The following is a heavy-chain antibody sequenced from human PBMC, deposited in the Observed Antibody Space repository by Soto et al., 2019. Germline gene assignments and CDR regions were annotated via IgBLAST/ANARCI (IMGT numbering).Heavy chain of an antibody. V-gene: IGHV3-30-3*01. CDR2: ISYDGSNK. Sequence: QVQLVESGGGVVQPGRSLRLSCAASGFTFSSYAMHWVRQAPGKGLEWVAVISYDGSNKYYADSVKGRFTISRDNSKNTLYVQMNSLRAEDTAVYYCARTSGRWRGDWVGFFDYWGQGTLVTVSS. CDR3: ARTSGRWRGDWVGFFDY. CDR1: GFTFSSYA. J-gene: IGHJ4*02. D-gene: IGHD3-9*01.